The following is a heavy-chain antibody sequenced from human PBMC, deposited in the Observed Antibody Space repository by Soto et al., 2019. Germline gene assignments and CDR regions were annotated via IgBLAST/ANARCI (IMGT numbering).Heavy chain of an antibody. CDR1: GFTFSIYA. CDR3: ARDKIGYRSGWFSGYFDY. J-gene: IGHJ4*02. CDR2: ISYDGSNK. D-gene: IGHD6-19*01. Sequence: GGSLRLSCSASGFTFSIYAMHWVRQAPGKGLEWVAVISYDGSNKYYADSVKGRFTISRDNSKNTLYLQMNSLRAEDTAVYYCARDKIGYRSGWFSGYFDYWGQGTLVTVSS. V-gene: IGHV3-30-3*01.